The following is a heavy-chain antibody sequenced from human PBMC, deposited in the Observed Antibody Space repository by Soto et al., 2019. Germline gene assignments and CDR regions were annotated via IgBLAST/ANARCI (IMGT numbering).Heavy chain of an antibody. CDR3: ARSITFDWLLFDY. Sequence: KTSETLSLTCAVSGGSISRSNWWSWVRQPPGKGLEWIGEIYHSGSTNYHPSLKSRVTISVDKSKNQFSLKLTSLTAADTAVYYCARSITFDWLLFDYWGQGALVTVSS. CDR1: GGSISRSNW. CDR2: IYHSGST. D-gene: IGHD3-9*01. V-gene: IGHV4-4*02. J-gene: IGHJ4*02.